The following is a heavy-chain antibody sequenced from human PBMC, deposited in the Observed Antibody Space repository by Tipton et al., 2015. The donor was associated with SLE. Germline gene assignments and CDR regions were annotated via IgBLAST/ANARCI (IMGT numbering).Heavy chain of an antibody. CDR1: GGSIGSDNDY. V-gene: IGHV4-61*02. D-gene: IGHD4-17*01. CDR3: AKDYNHDNADYN. Sequence: TLSLTCTVSGGSIGSDNDYWDWVRQPAGKGLEWIGLIYNSGITNSNPSLKSRVTISVDKSKNQFSLKLSSVTVADTAVYYCAKDYNHDNADYNWGQGTLVIVSS. J-gene: IGHJ4*02. CDR2: IYNSGIT.